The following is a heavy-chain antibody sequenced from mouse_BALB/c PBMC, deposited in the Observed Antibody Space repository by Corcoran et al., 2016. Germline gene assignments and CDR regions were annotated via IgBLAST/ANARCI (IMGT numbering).Heavy chain of an antibody. J-gene: IGHJ2*01. CDR2: IDPANGNT. CDR3: ARNYYGSNC. CDR1: GFNIKDTY. Sequence: EVQLQQSGAELVKPGASVKLSCTASGFNIKDTYMHWVKQRPEQGLEWIGRIDPANGNTTYDPKFQGKATITADTSSNTAKLQLSSLTSDDTDGEYCARNYYGSNCGGQGTTLTVSS. V-gene: IGHV14-3*02. D-gene: IGHD1-1*01.